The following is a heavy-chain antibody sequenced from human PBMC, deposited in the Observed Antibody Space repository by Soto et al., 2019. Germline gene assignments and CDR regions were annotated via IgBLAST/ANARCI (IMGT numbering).Heavy chain of an antibody. D-gene: IGHD6-13*01. Sequence: SETLSLTCTVSGGSISSYYWSWIRQPPGKGLEWIGYIYYSGSTNYNPSLKSRVTISVDTSKNQFSLKLSSVTAADTAVYYCARGRAAATDAFYIRGQRTTVTVSS. CDR2: IYYSGST. CDR3: ARGRAAATDAFYI. V-gene: IGHV4-59*08. CDR1: GGSISSYY. J-gene: IGHJ3*02.